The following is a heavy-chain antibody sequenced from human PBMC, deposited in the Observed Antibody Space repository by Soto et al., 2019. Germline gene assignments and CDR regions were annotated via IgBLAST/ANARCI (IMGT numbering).Heavy chain of an antibody. CDR2: ISSSGSTI. CDR3: ARDRVLLWFGELFPYYYYMDV. Sequence: GGSLRLSCAASGFTFSDYYMSWIRQAPGKGLEWVSYISSSGSTIYYADSVKGRFTISRDNAKNSLYLQMNSLRAEDTAVYYCARDRVLLWFGELFPYYYYMDVWGKGTTVTVSS. D-gene: IGHD3-10*01. J-gene: IGHJ6*03. CDR1: GFTFSDYY. V-gene: IGHV3-11*01.